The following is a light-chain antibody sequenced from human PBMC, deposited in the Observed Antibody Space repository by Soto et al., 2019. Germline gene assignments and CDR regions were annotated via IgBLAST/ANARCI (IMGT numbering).Light chain of an antibody. V-gene: IGLV2-14*03. CDR2: DVS. CDR3: ATYISSTTLDVV. J-gene: IGLJ2*01. CDR1: NSDVALYNF. Sequence: QSALTQPASVSGSPGQSITISCTGTNSDVALYNFVSWYQQHPGKAPKLMIYDVSDRPSGVSNRFSCSKSGNTASLTISGLQAEDEADYYCATYISSTTLDVVFGGGTQLTVL.